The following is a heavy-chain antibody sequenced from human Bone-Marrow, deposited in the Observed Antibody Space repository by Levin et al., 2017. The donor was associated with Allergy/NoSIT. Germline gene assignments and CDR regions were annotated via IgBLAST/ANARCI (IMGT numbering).Heavy chain of an antibody. Sequence: LSLPCAASGFTFRSYGMHWVRQAPGKGLEWVAVIWYDGSNKYYADSVKGRFTISRDNSKNTLYLQMNSLRAEDTAVYYCAPSRDYSNSYWFDPWGQGTLVTVSS. J-gene: IGHJ5*02. V-gene: IGHV3-33*01. D-gene: IGHD4-11*01. CDR3: APSRDYSNSYWFDP. CDR2: IWYDGSNK. CDR1: GFTFRSYG.